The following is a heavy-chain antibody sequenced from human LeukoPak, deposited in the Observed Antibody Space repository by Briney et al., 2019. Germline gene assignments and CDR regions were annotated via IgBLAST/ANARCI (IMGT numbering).Heavy chain of an antibody. V-gene: IGHV3-9*01. J-gene: IGHJ4*02. Sequence: GGSLRLSCTASGFTFDDCAMHWVRQAPGKGLEWVSGVDWNSGSVDYADSVKGRFTISRDNAKNSLYLQMNSLRPEDTALYYCVKDRSSSWYSFDYWGQGILVTVSS. CDR1: GFTFDDCA. CDR2: VDWNSGSV. D-gene: IGHD6-13*01. CDR3: VKDRSSSWYSFDY.